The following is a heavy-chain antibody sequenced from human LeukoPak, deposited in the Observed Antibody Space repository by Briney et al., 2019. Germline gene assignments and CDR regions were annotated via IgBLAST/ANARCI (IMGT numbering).Heavy chain of an antibody. Sequence: GGSLRLSCAASGFTFSSYSMNWVRQAPGKGLEWVSSISSSSSYIYYADSVKGRFTISRDNAKNSLYLQMNSLRAEDTAVYYCARGSSGSYYSAAFDIWGQGTMVTVSS. CDR2: ISSSSSYI. V-gene: IGHV3-21*01. CDR1: GFTFSSYS. J-gene: IGHJ3*02. D-gene: IGHD1-26*01. CDR3: ARGSSGSYYSAAFDI.